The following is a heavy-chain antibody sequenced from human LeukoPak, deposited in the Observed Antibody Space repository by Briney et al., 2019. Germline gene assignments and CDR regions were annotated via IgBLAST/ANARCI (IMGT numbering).Heavy chain of an antibody. CDR1: GGTFSSYA. CDR3: ARSLLRGVPEHYYYYGMDV. V-gene: IGHV1-69*01. CDR2: IIPIVGTA. Sequence: SVKVSCKASGGTFSSYAISWVRQAPGQGLEWMGGIIPIVGTANYAQKFQGRVTITADESTSTAYMELSSLRSEDTAVYYCARSLLRGVPEHYYYYGMDVWGQGTTVTVSS. J-gene: IGHJ6*02. D-gene: IGHD3-22*01.